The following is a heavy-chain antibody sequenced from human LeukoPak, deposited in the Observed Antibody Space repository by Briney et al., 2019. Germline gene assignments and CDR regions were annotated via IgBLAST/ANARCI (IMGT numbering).Heavy chain of an antibody. J-gene: IGHJ4*02. Sequence: PSETLSLTCTVSGGSISSSSYYWGWIRQPPGKGLEWIGSIYYSGSTYYNPSLKSRVTISVDTSKNQFSLKLSSVTAADTAVYYCARLSGVGGSYLFDYWGQGTLVTVSS. D-gene: IGHD1-26*01. CDR2: IYYSGST. CDR1: GGSISSSSYY. V-gene: IGHV4-39*01. CDR3: ARLSGVGGSYLFDY.